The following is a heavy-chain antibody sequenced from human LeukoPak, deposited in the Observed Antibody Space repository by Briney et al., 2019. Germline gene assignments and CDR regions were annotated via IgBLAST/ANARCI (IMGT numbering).Heavy chain of an antibody. Sequence: SETLSLTCAVYGGSFSGYYWSWIRQPPGKGLEWIGEINHSGSTNYNPSLKSRVTISVDTSKNQFSLKLSSVTAADTAVYYCARDGTPIHSSGWVYMDVWGKGTTVTISS. CDR3: ARDGTPIHSSGWVYMDV. V-gene: IGHV4-34*01. CDR1: GGSFSGYY. D-gene: IGHD6-25*01. J-gene: IGHJ6*04. CDR2: INHSGST.